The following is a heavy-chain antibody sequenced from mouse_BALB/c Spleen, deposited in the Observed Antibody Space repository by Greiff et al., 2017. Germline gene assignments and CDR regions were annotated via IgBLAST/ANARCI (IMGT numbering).Heavy chain of an antibody. J-gene: IGHJ1*01. V-gene: IGHV1-4*02. CDR1: GYTFTSYT. CDR3: ARDSIYYGYEYFDV. Sequence: VQLQQSAAELARPGASVKMSCKASGYTFTSYTMHWVKQRPGQGLEWIGYINPSSGYTEYNQKFKDKTTLTADKSSSTAYMQLSSLTSEDSAVYYCARDSIYYGYEYFDVWGAGTTVTVSS. D-gene: IGHD2-2*01. CDR2: INPSSGYT.